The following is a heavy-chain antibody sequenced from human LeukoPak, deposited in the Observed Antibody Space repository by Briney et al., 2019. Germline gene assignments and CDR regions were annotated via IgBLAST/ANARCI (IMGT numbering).Heavy chain of an antibody. CDR1: GFTFSQTW. D-gene: IGHD3-10*01. Sequence: GGSLRLSCAASGFTFSQTWMHWVRHAPGKGLVWVAVIKNDATPTYADSAKGRFTISRDNAKNTVYLQMNSLTLEDTAVYYCARDHYYNQDYWGQGTLVTVSS. CDR3: ARDHYYNQDY. J-gene: IGHJ4*02. CDR2: IKNDATP. V-gene: IGHV3-74*01.